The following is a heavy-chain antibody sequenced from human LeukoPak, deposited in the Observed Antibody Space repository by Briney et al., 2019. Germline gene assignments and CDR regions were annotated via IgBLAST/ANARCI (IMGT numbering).Heavy chain of an antibody. V-gene: IGHV1-24*01. CDR1: GYTLTELS. D-gene: IGHD3-10*01. CDR2: FDPEDGET. Sequence: ASVKVSCKVSGYTLTELSMHWVRQAPGKGLEWMGGFDPEDGETIYAQKFQGRVTMTEDTSTDTAYMEFSSLRSEGTAVDYGSTPGPIPMVLYYYYGRAVGAQGPTVPVPS. CDR3: STPGPIPMVLYYYYGRAV. J-gene: IGHJ6*02.